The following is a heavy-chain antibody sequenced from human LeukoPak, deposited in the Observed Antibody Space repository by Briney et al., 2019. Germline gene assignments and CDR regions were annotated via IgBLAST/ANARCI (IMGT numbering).Heavy chain of an antibody. CDR2: IYHSGST. J-gene: IGHJ6*02. CDR1: GGSISSSNW. V-gene: IGHV4-4*02. Sequence: SETLSLTCAVSGGSISSSNWWSWVRQPPGKGLEWIGEIYHSGSTNYNPSLKSRVTISVDKSKNQFSLKLSSVTAADTAVYYCARVQWDGSGDYGMDVWGQGTTVTVSS. CDR3: ARVQWDGSGDYGMDV. D-gene: IGHD3-10*01.